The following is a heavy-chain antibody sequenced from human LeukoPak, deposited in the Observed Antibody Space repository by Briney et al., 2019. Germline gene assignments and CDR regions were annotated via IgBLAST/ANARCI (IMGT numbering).Heavy chain of an antibody. CDR1: GFTFGDHY. D-gene: IGHD3-3*02. J-gene: IGHJ4*02. Sequence: GGSLRLSCAASGFTFGDHYMNWIRQAPGKGLEWVSYISGSSSDTNYADSVKSRFTISRDNAKNSLYLQMNSLRAEDTAVYYCVRVARLADYWGRGTLVTVSS. CDR2: ISGSSSDT. V-gene: IGHV3-11*06. CDR3: VRVARLADY.